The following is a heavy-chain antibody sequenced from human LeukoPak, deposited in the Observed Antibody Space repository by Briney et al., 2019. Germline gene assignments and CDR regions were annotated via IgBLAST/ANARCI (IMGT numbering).Heavy chain of an antibody. V-gene: IGHV4-30-2*01. CDR2: IYHSGST. Sequence: SETLFLTCTVSGGSISSGGYYWSWNRQPPGKGLEWIGYIYHSGSTYYNPSLKSRVTISVDRSKNQFSLKLSSVTAADTAVYYCARGPYYYDSSGYYPFYYWGQGTLVTVSS. J-gene: IGHJ4*02. CDR3: ARGPYYYDSSGYYPFYY. D-gene: IGHD3-22*01. CDR1: GGSISSGGYY.